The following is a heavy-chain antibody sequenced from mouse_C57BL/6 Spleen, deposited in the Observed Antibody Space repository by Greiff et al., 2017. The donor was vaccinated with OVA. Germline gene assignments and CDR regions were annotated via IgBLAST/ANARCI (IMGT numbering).Heavy chain of an antibody. Sequence: VQLQQPGAELVMPGASVKLSCKASGYTFTSYWMHWVKPRPGQGLEWIGEIDPSDSYTNYNQKFKGKSTLTVDKSSSTAYMQLSSLTSEDSAVYYCARGTAQATAYWGQGTLVTVSA. J-gene: IGHJ3*01. CDR1: GYTFTSYW. D-gene: IGHD3-2*02. CDR2: IDPSDSYT. CDR3: ARGTAQATAY. V-gene: IGHV1-69*01.